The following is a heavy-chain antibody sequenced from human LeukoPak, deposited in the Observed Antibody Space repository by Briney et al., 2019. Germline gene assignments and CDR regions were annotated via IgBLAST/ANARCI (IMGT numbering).Heavy chain of an antibody. CDR3: AREYSGYDYAFDT. Sequence: ASVKVSCKASGYTFTSYAMHWVRQAPGQRLEWMGWINAGNGNTKYSQKFQGRVTITRDTSASTAYMELSSLRSEDTAVYYCAREYSGYDYAFDTWGQGTMVTVSS. CDR2: INAGNGNT. V-gene: IGHV1-3*01. J-gene: IGHJ3*02. D-gene: IGHD5-12*01. CDR1: GYTFTSYA.